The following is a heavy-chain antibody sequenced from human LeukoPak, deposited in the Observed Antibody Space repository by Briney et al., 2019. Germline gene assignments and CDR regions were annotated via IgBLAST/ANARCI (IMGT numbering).Heavy chain of an antibody. D-gene: IGHD3-22*01. V-gene: IGHV4-61*02. CDR2: IYTSGST. CDR1: GGSISSSSYY. Sequence: SETLSLTCTVSGGSISSSSYYWNWIRQPAGKGLEWIGRIYTSGSTNYNPSLKSRVTMSVDTSKYQFSLKLSSVTAADTAVYYCAREGGRSSGYPMRDIWGQGTMVTVSS. J-gene: IGHJ3*02. CDR3: AREGGRSSGYPMRDI.